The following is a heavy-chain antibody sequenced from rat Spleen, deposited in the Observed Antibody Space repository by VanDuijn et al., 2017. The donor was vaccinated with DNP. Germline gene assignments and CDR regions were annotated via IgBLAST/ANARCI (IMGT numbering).Heavy chain of an antibody. Sequence: EVQLVESGGGLVQPGRSLKLSCAASGFTFSDYNMAWVRQAPKKGLEWVASISTNGGNTYYRDSVKGRFTVSGDNAKSTLYLQMDSLRSEDTATYYCGRDLGGDYWGQGVMVTVSS. V-gene: IGHV5-25*01. CDR3: GRDLGGDY. D-gene: IGHD5-1*01. J-gene: IGHJ2*01. CDR2: ISTNGGNT. CDR1: GFTFSDYN.